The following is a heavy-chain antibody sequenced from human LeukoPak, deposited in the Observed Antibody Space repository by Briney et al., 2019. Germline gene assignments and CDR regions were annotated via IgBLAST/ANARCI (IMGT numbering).Heavy chain of an antibody. CDR3: ARDGPHYYDSSGYSAYFQH. CDR2: IIPIFGTA. CDR1: GYTFTSYG. J-gene: IGHJ1*01. Sequence: APVKVSCKASGYTFTSYGISWVRQAPGQGLEWMGGIIPIFGTANYAQKFQGRVTITTDESTSTAYMELSSLRSEDTAVYYCARDGPHYYDSSGYSAYFQHWGQGTLVTVSS. V-gene: IGHV1-69*05. D-gene: IGHD3-22*01.